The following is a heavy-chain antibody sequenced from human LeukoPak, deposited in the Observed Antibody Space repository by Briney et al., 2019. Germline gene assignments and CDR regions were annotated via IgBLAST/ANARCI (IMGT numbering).Heavy chain of an antibody. Sequence: ASVKVSCKAFGYTITGYYIHWVRQAPGQGLEWMGWINPNNGGTNSAQKSQGRVTMTRDTSIGTAYMELNRLTYDDTAVYYCGRDRHSNQGNFDYWGQGTLVTVSS. CDR2: INPNNGGT. D-gene: IGHD1-14*01. J-gene: IGHJ4*02. CDR1: GYTITGYY. CDR3: GRDRHSNQGNFDY. V-gene: IGHV1-2*02.